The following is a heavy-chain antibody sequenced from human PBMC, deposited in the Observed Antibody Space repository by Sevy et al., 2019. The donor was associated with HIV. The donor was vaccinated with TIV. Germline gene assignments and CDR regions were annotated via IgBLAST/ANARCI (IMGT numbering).Heavy chain of an antibody. CDR2: FCFGGSKI. Sequence: GGSLRLSCAASGFTFSIYTMSWVRQAPGKGLGWVSTFCFGGSKIYYADSVKGRFTISRDNSRNTVYLQMNSLRADDTAVYYCAREGCTQPHDYWGQGTRVTVSS. D-gene: IGHD2-8*01. J-gene: IGHJ4*02. CDR1: GFTFSIYT. CDR3: AREGCTQPHDY. V-gene: IGHV3-23*01.